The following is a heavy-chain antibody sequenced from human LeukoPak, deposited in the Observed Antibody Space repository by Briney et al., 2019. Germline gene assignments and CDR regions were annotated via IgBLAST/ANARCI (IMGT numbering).Heavy chain of an antibody. Sequence: GGSLRLFRAASGFTFSSYWMSWVRQAPGKGLEWVANIKQDGSEKYYVDSVKGRFTISRDNAKNSLYLQMNSLRAEDTAVYYCARDDCSSISCYHNWFDPWGQGTLVTVSS. D-gene: IGHD2-2*01. CDR2: IKQDGSEK. CDR1: GFTFSSYW. J-gene: IGHJ5*02. V-gene: IGHV3-7*01. CDR3: ARDDCSSISCYHNWFDP.